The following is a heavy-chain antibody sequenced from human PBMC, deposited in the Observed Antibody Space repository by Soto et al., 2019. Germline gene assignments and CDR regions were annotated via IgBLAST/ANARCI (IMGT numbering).Heavy chain of an antibody. J-gene: IGHJ6*02. V-gene: IGHV1-2*02. CDR1: GYTFTGYY. Sequence: GASVKVSCKASGYTFTGYYMHWVRQAPGQGLEWMGWINPNSGGTNYAQKFQGRVTMTRDTSISTAYMELSRLRSDDTAVYYCARDSGLYDFWSGYSHGSYYYGMDVWGQGTTVTVSS. CDR3: ARDSGLYDFWSGYSHGSYYYGMDV. D-gene: IGHD3-3*01. CDR2: INPNSGGT.